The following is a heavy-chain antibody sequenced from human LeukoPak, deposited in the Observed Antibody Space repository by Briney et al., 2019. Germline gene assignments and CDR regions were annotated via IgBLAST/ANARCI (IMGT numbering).Heavy chain of an antibody. Sequence: GGSLRLSCAASGFTFSSYSMNRVRQAPGKGLEWVSSISSSSSYIYYADSVKGRFTISRDNAKNSLYLQMNSLRAEDTAVYYCARDLRTVTVFDYWGQGTLVTVSS. J-gene: IGHJ4*02. CDR3: ARDLRTVTVFDY. CDR2: ISSSSSYI. D-gene: IGHD3/OR15-3a*01. V-gene: IGHV3-21*01. CDR1: GFTFSSYS.